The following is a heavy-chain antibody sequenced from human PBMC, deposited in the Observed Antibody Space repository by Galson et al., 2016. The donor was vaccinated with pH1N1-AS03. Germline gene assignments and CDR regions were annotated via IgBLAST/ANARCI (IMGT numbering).Heavy chain of an antibody. Sequence: SLRLSCAASGFTFSSSWMSWVRQAPGKGLEWVANIKADGREKYYVDSVKGRFTISRDNTKNSLYLQVNSLRAEDTAVYYYARKRLPYFDYWGQGTLVTVSS. CDR1: GFTFSSSW. CDR3: ARKRLPYFDY. V-gene: IGHV3-7*01. CDR2: IKADGREK. J-gene: IGHJ4*02. D-gene: IGHD2-21*01.